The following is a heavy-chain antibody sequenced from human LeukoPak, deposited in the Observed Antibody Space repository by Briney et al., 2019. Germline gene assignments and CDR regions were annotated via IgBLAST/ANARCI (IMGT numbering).Heavy chain of an antibody. CDR2: IYTSGST. CDR3: ARDRQLALGWYFDL. Sequence: SQTLSLTCTVSGGPISSGSYYWSWIRQPAGKGLEWIGRIYTSGSTNYHPSLKSQVTISVATSKNQFSLKPSSVTAADTAVYYCARDRQLALGWYFDLWGRGTPVTVSS. J-gene: IGHJ2*01. CDR1: GGPISSGSYY. V-gene: IGHV4-61*02. D-gene: IGHD6-6*01.